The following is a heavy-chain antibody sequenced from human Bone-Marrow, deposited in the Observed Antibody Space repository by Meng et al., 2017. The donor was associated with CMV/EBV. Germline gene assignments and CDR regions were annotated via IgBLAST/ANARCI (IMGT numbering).Heavy chain of an antibody. J-gene: IGHJ4*02. CDR3: ARGRGRYYYDSSGYYGY. CDR2: IYYSGST. D-gene: IGHD3-22*01. CDR1: GGSISSSSYY. V-gene: IGHV4-39*01. Sequence: SETLSLTCTVSGGSISSSSYYWGWIRQPPGKGLEWIGSIYYSGSTYYNPSLKSRVTISVDTSKNQFSLKLSSVTAADTAVYYCARGRGRYYYDSSGYYGYWGQGTLVTVSS.